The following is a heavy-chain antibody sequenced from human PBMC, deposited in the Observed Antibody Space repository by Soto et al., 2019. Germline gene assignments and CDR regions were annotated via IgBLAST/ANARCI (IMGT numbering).Heavy chain of an antibody. D-gene: IGHD2-15*01. V-gene: IGHV1-69*02. Sequence: QVQLVQSGAEVKKPGSSVKVSCKASGGTFSSYTISWVRRAPGQGREWMGRIIPILGIANYAQKFQGRVTITADKSTTTAYMELSSLRSEDTALYYCARHCPGFGYCSGGSCYSVDFWGQGTLVTVSA. CDR2: IIPILGIA. CDR3: ARHCPGFGYCSGGSCYSVDF. J-gene: IGHJ4*02. CDR1: GGTFSSYT.